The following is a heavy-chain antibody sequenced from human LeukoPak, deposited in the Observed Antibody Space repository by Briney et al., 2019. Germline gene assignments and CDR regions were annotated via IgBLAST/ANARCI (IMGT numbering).Heavy chain of an antibody. CDR3: ASEVEVGARYFDY. V-gene: IGHV4-34*01. D-gene: IGHD1-26*01. Sequence: SETLSLTCAVDGGSFSGYYWSWIRQPPGKGLEWIGEINHSGSTNYNPSLKSRVTISVDTSKNQFSLKLSSVTAADTAVYYCASEVEVGARYFDYWGQGTLVTVSS. CDR1: GGSFSGYY. CDR2: INHSGST. J-gene: IGHJ4*02.